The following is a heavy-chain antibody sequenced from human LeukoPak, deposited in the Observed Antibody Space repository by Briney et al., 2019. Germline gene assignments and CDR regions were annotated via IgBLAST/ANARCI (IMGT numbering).Heavy chain of an antibody. V-gene: IGHV3-7*01. J-gene: IGHJ4*02. CDR2: IKQDGSEK. Sequence: GGSLRLSCAASGFTFSSYAMSWVRQAPGKGLEWVANIKQDGSEKYYVDSVKGRFTISRDNAKNSLYLQMNSLRAEDTAVYYCASGRYFDWLICYWGQGTLVTVSS. D-gene: IGHD3-9*01. CDR1: GFTFSSYA. CDR3: ASGRYFDWLICY.